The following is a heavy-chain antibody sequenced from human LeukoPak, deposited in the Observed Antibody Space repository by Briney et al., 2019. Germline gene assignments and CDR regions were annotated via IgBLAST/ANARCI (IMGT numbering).Heavy chain of an antibody. CDR3: ARGALYSYGVYFDY. Sequence: GGSLRLSCAASGFIFTDHWMNWVRQAPGKGLEWVAMIKYDGIDKKYLDSVKGRFTISRDNAKNSLYLEMNSLRADDTAVYYCARGALYSYGVYFDYWGQGTLVTVSS. CDR2: IKYDGIDK. J-gene: IGHJ4*02. CDR1: GFIFTDHW. D-gene: IGHD5-18*01. V-gene: IGHV3-7*01.